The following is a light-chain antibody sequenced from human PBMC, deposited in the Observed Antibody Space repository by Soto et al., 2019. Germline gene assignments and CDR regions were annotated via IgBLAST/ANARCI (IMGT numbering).Light chain of an antibody. CDR3: QQFDSVPCT. V-gene: IGKV1-33*01. Sequence: IQMTQSPSSLSASVGDRVTITCQASQDITNYLIWYQQKPVKAPKVLIYDASSLGTGVSSRFSGSGSGTHFTLTISSLQPEDIATYYCQQFDSVPCTFCQGTKLEIK. CDR2: DAS. J-gene: IGKJ2*02. CDR1: QDITNY.